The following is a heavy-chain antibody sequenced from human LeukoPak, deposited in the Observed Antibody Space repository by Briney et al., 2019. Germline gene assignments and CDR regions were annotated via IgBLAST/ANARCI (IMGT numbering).Heavy chain of an antibody. CDR1: GYTFSNYG. Sequence: GGSLRLSCAASGYTFSNYGMIWVRQAAGKGLEWVSGISGSGGSTYLADSVKGRFTTSRDNSKNTLYLQINSLRADDTAVYYCAKSGYNRFDYWGQGTLVTVST. J-gene: IGHJ4*02. CDR3: AKSGYNRFDY. V-gene: IGHV3-23*01. CDR2: ISGSGGST. D-gene: IGHD5-24*01.